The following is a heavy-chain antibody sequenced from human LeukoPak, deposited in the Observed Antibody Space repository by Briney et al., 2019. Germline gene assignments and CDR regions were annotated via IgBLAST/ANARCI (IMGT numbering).Heavy chain of an antibody. CDR2: INPNSCGT. CDR1: GYTFTGYY. D-gene: IGHD3-9*01. Sequence: ASVMVTCRASGYTFTGYYMHWVRQAPGQGLEGMGLINPNSCGTNNANKFQDRLTMNRHRSISTAYMELSRLRSDDTAVYYCAMNALYYDIFTGYYIGDTAFDIWGQGTMVTVSS. CDR3: AMNALYYDIFTGYYIGDTAFDI. V-gene: IGHV1-2*02. J-gene: IGHJ3*02.